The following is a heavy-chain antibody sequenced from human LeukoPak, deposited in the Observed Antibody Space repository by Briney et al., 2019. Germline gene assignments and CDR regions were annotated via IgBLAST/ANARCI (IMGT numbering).Heavy chain of an antibody. V-gene: IGHV4-4*09. J-gene: IGHJ4*02. D-gene: IGHD6-6*01. CDR2: IYSSGST. CDR3: ARLAGSSSSDY. Sequence: SETLSLTCTVSGGSISTDYWSWIRHSPGKGLEWIGYIYSSGSTNYNPSLKSRVTMSVDTSKNQFSLKLNSVTAADTAVYYCARLAGSSSSDYWGQGTLDTVAS. CDR1: GGSISTDY.